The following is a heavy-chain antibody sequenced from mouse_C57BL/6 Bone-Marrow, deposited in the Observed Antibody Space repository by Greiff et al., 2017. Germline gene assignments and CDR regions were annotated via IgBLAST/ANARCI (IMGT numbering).Heavy chain of an antibody. CDR2: INPNNGGT. CDR3: ARRDGYYGFDY. J-gene: IGHJ2*01. Sequence: VQLQQSGPELVKPGASVKISCKASGYTFTDYYMNWVKQSHGKSLEWIGDINPNNGGTSYNQKFKGKATLTVDKSSSTAYMELRSLTSEDSAVYYCARRDGYYGFDYWGQGTTLTVSS. D-gene: IGHD2-3*01. CDR1: GYTFTDYY. V-gene: IGHV1-26*01.